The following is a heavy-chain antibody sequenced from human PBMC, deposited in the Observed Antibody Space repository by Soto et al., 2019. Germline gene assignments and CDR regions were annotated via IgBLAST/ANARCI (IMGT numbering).Heavy chain of an antibody. CDR1: GFTFDDYA. J-gene: IGHJ4*02. Sequence: PVGSLRLSCAASGFTFDDYAMHWVRQAPGKGLEWVSGISWNSGNIGYGASVKGRFTVSRDNAKNSLYLQMNSLRGEDTALYYCAKDISAAAGKPPAIAVAVWGQGTLLTVSS. CDR3: AKDISAAAGKPPAIAVAV. D-gene: IGHD6-13*01. CDR2: ISWNSGNI. V-gene: IGHV3-9*01.